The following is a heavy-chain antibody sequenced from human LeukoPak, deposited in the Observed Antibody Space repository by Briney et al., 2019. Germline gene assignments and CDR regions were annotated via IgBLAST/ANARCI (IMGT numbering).Heavy chain of an antibody. Sequence: GGSLRLSCAASGFTFSSETMNWVRQAPGKGLEWVAYISSGSTNIQYADSVKGRFTISRDNAKNSLYLQMNSLRAEDTAVYYCAKDLGVAAAPNWFDPWGQGTLVTVSS. J-gene: IGHJ5*02. V-gene: IGHV3-48*01. CDR2: ISSGSTNI. D-gene: IGHD6-13*01. CDR1: GFTFSSET. CDR3: AKDLGVAAAPNWFDP.